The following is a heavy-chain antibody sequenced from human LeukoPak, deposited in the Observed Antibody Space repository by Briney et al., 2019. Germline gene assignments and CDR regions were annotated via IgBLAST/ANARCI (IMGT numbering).Heavy chain of an antibody. CDR2: IRYDGSNK. D-gene: IGHD3-22*01. V-gene: IGHV3-30*02. CDR3: AKDPYYYDSSGRYYFDY. Sequence: GGSLRLSCAASGFTFSSYGMHSVRQAPGKGLEWVAFIRYDGSNKYYADSVKGRFTISRDNSKNTLYLQMNSLRAEDTAVYYCAKDPYYYDSSGRYYFDYWGQGTLVTVSS. J-gene: IGHJ4*02. CDR1: GFTFSSYG.